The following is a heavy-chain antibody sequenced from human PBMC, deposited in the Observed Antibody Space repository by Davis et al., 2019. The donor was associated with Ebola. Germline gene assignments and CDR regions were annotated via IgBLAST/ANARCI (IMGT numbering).Heavy chain of an antibody. J-gene: IGHJ4*02. Sequence: GESLKISCAASGFTFSSYSMNWVRQAPGKGLEWVSSISSSSSYIYYADSVKGRFTISRDNAKNSLYLQMNSLRAEDTAVYYCAREMVGSSGAGDYWGQGTLVTVSS. CDR2: ISSSSSYI. V-gene: IGHV3-21*04. CDR3: AREMVGSSGAGDY. D-gene: IGHD6-6*01. CDR1: GFTFSSYS.